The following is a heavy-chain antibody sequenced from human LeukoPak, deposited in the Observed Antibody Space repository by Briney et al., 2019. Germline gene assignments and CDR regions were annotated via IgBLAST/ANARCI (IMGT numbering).Heavy chain of an antibody. D-gene: IGHD6-6*01. CDR1: GFTFSDYY. CDR3: ARVARPYYYYYLDV. V-gene: IGHV3-11*04. Sequence: PGGSLRLSCAASGFTFSDYYMSWIRQAPGKGPEWVSYIGSTGSTIYYADSVKGRFTVSRDNAKNSLYLQMNSLRAEDTAVYYCARVARPYYYYYLDVWGKGTTVTVSS. J-gene: IGHJ6*03. CDR2: IGSTGSTI.